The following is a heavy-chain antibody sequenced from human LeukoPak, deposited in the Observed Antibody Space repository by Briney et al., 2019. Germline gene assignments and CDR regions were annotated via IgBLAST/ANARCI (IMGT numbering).Heavy chain of an antibody. D-gene: IGHD6-25*01. J-gene: IGHJ6*02. CDR1: GGTFSSYA. Sequence: ASVKVSCKASGGTFSSYAISWVRQAPGQGLEWMGGIIPIFGTANYAQKFQGRVTITADESTSTAYMELSSLRSEDTAVYYCARCLVAAAPISLYYYYGMDVWGQGTTVTVSS. CDR2: IIPIFGTA. V-gene: IGHV1-69*13. CDR3: ARCLVAAAPISLYYYYGMDV.